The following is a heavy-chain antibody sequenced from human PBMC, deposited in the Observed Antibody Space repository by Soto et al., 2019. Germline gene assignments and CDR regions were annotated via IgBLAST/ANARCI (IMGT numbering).Heavy chain of an antibody. Sequence: SENLSLTCAVYGGSFSGYYWSWIRQPPGKGLEWIGEINHSGSTNYNPSLKSRVTISVDTSKNQFSLKLSSVTAADTAVYYCARGFARRNYYYYYMDVWGKGTTVTVSS. CDR2: INHSGST. J-gene: IGHJ6*03. CDR3: ARGFARRNYYYYYMDV. V-gene: IGHV4-34*01. CDR1: GGSFSGYY. D-gene: IGHD3-10*01.